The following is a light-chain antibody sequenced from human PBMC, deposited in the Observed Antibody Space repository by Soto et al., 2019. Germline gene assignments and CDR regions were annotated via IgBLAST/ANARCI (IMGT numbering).Light chain of an antibody. CDR3: QQYTNRPPWT. CDR2: GTS. J-gene: IGKJ1*01. Sequence: EIVMTQSPATLSVSPGERATLSCRASQSVGTNLAWYQQKPGQAPRLLIFGTSTRATGIPARFSGSGSGTDFTLTIRSVQSDDFAVYYCQQYTNRPPWTFGQGTKVDMK. CDR1: QSVGTN. V-gene: IGKV3-15*01.